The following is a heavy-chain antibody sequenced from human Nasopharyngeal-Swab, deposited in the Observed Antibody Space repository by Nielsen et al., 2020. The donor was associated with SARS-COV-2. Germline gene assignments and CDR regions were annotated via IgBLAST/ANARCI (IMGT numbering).Heavy chain of an antibody. V-gene: IGHV4-59*01. CDR2: FFYSGTP. CDR3: ARDSSGWHY. D-gene: IGHD6-19*01. Sequence: SETLSLTCTVSGGSIKSYYWSWVRQPPGKGLEWIGNFFYSGTPNYNPSLKSRVTISVDAPRNQFSLRLNSVTSADTAMYYCARDSSGWHYWGQGTLVTVS. CDR1: GGSIKSYY. J-gene: IGHJ4*02.